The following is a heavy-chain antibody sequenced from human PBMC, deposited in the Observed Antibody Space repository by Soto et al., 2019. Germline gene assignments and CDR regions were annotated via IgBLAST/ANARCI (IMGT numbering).Heavy chain of an antibody. V-gene: IGHV3-53*02. CDR1: GFAVSSNY. CDR2: IYSGGST. D-gene: IGHD3-10*01. J-gene: IGHJ4*02. Sequence: EVQLVETGGGLIQPGGSLRLSCAASGFAVSSNYMSWVRQAPGKGLEWVSVIYSGGSTYYADSVKGRFTISRDNSKNTLYLQMNSLRAEDTAVYYCARVDMGFGELKGGFDYWGQGTLVTVSS. CDR3: ARVDMGFGELKGGFDY.